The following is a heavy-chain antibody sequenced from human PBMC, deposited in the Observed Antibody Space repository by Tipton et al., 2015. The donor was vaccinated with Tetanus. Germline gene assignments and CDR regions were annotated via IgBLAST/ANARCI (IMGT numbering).Heavy chain of an antibody. D-gene: IGHD1-26*01. CDR2: IYYSGST. V-gene: IGHV4-31*03. CDR1: GGSISSGGYY. Sequence: GLVKPSQTLPLTCTVSGGSISSGGYYWSWIRQHPGKGLEWIGDIYYSGSTYYNPSLKSRVTISVDTSKNQFSLKLNSVTAADTAVYYCARDQARGARGWNYFDYWGQGTLVTVSS. J-gene: IGHJ4*02. CDR3: ARDQARGARGWNYFDY.